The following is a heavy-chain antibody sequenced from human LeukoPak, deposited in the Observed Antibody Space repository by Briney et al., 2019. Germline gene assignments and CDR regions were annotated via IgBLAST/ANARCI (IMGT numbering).Heavy chain of an antibody. CDR2: IMHNGST. J-gene: IGHJ6*02. Sequence: SETLSLTCTAYGGSITRYYWTWIRQPPGKGLEWIGNIMHNGSTNYNPSLKSRVTLSRDTSKNQFSLKLNSVTAADTAGYYCTRDGCSSTSCYSDYYYGMDVWGRGTTVTVSS. D-gene: IGHD2-2*01. CDR1: GGSITRYY. V-gene: IGHV4-59*01. CDR3: TRDGCSSTSCYSDYYYGMDV.